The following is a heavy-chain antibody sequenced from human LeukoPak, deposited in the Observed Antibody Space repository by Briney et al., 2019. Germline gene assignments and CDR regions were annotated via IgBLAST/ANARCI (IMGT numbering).Heavy chain of an antibody. Sequence: SETLSLTCSVSGGSISSRNYYWGWIRQPPGKKLEWIGSIYYSGSTYYNPSLKSRVTISVDTSKNQFSLKLSSVTAADTAVYYCARRPRYGDYEFDYWGQGTLVTVSS. CDR1: GGSISSRNYY. CDR2: IYYSGST. J-gene: IGHJ4*02. CDR3: ARRPRYGDYEFDY. D-gene: IGHD4-17*01. V-gene: IGHV4-39*01.